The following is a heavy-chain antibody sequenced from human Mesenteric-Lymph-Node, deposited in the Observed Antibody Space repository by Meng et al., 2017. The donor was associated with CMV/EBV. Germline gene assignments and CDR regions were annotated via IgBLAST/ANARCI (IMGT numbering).Heavy chain of an antibody. CDR1: GCTFRSYA. J-gene: IGHJ4*02. CDR2: ISYDGSNK. Sequence: SGCTFRSYARHWVRQAPGKGLEWVAVISYDGSNKYYADSVKGRFTISRDNSKNTLYLQMNSLRAEDTAVYYCAGSGSYYTILYYFDYWGQGTLVTVSS. CDR3: AGSGSYYTILYYFDY. D-gene: IGHD3-10*01. V-gene: IGHV3-30*04.